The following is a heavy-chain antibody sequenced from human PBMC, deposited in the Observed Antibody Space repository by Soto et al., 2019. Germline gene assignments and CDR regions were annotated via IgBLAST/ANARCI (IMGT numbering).Heavy chain of an antibody. CDR3: AKVGYYNSGWFDS. D-gene: IGHD3-10*01. CDR1: GFPFSTYA. Sequence: EVQLLESGGGLAQPGGSLRLSCTASGFPFSTYAMSWVRQAPGKGLEWVSTISGGVAYTYYEDSVKGRFTVSRDNSKNTVFLQMNSLRAEDTATYYYAKVGYYNSGWFDSWGQGTLVTVSS. V-gene: IGHV3-23*01. J-gene: IGHJ5*01. CDR2: ISGGVAYT.